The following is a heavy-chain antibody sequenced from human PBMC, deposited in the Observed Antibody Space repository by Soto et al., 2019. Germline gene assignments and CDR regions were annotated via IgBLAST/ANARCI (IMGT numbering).Heavy chain of an antibody. V-gene: IGHV1-18*01. D-gene: IGHD1-1*01. CDR2: ISAYNGNT. CDR1: GYTFTSYG. Sequence: ASVKVSCKASGYTFTSYGISWVRQAPGQGLEWMGWISAYNGNTNYAQKLQGRVTMTTDTSTSTAYMELRSLRSDDTAVYYCASQLEQWGAMDVWGQGTTVTVSS. J-gene: IGHJ6*02. CDR3: ASQLEQWGAMDV.